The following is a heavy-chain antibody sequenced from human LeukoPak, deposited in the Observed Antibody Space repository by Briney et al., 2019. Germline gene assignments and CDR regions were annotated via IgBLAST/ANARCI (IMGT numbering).Heavy chain of an antibody. V-gene: IGHV3-23*01. Sequence: GGSLRLSCEASRFTFSRYGMSWVRQAPGKGLEWVSAISGSGGSTYYADSVKGRFTISRDNSKKSLFLQMNSLRAEDTAVYYCVRDRDYYDSSNYYLHSTFDYWGQGTLVTVSS. J-gene: IGHJ4*02. CDR3: VRDRDYYDSSNYYLHSTFDY. D-gene: IGHD3-22*01. CDR2: ISGSGGST. CDR1: RFTFSRYG.